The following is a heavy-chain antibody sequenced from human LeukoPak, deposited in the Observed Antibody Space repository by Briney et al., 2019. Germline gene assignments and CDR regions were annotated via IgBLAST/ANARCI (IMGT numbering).Heavy chain of an antibody. J-gene: IGHJ6*02. Sequence: GGSLRLSCAASGFTFSSYGMHWVRQAPGKGLEWVAFIRYDGSNKYCADSVKGRFTISRDNSKNTLYLQMNSLRAEDTAVYYCAKESRYSSSWEYYYYYYGMDVWGQGTTVTVSS. V-gene: IGHV3-30*02. CDR2: IRYDGSNK. D-gene: IGHD6-13*01. CDR1: GFTFSSYG. CDR3: AKESRYSSSWEYYYYYYGMDV.